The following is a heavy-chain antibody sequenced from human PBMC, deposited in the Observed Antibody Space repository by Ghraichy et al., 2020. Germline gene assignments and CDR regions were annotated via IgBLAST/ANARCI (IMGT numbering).Heavy chain of an antibody. J-gene: IGHJ4*02. CDR2: IYYSGST. CDR1: GGSISSYY. Sequence: ESLNISCTVSGGSISSYYWSWIRQPPGKGLEWIGYIYYSGSTNYNPSLKSRVTISVDTSKNQFSLKLSSVTAADTAVYYCARNNYYYDSSGYPSFDYWGQGTLVTVSS. D-gene: IGHD3-22*01. CDR3: ARNNYYYDSSGYPSFDY. V-gene: IGHV4-59*01.